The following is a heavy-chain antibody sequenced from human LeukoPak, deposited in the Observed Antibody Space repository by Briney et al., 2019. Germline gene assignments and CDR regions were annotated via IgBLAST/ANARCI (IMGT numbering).Heavy chain of an antibody. J-gene: IGHJ3*02. CDR3: ASGLWIWNAFDI. Sequence: SETLSLTCTVSGGSISSYYWSWIRQPPGKGLEWIGYIYYSGSTNYNPSLKSRVTISVDTSKNQFSLKLSSVTAADTAVYYCASGLWIWNAFDIWGQGTMVTVSS. CDR2: IYYSGST. D-gene: IGHD5-12*01. CDR1: GGSISSYY. V-gene: IGHV4-59*01.